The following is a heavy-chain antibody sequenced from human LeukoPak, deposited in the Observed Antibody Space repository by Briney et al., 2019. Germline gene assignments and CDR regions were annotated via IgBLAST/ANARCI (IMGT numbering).Heavy chain of an antibody. CDR2: MNPNSGNT. CDR1: GYTFTSYD. J-gene: IGHJ6*03. D-gene: IGHD6-6*01. V-gene: IGHV1-8*03. CDR3: ARDYHSSSSDYYYYYYMDV. Sequence: ASVKVSCKASGYTFTSYDINWVRQATGQGLEWMGWMNPNSGNTGYAQKFQGRVTITRNTSISTAYMELRSLRSDDTAVYYCARDYHSSSSDYYYYYYMDVWGKGTTVTVSS.